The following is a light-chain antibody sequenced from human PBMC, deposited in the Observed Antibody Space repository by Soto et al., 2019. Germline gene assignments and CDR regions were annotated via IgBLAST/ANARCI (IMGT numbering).Light chain of an antibody. J-gene: IGLJ1*01. CDR3: SSYTSSSTGV. CDR2: DVG. CDR1: SSDVGGYSY. V-gene: IGLV2-14*01. Sequence: SVLTQPASVSGSPGQSITISCTGTSSDVGGYSYVSWYQQHPGKAPKLMIYDVGNRPSGVSNRCSGSKSGNTASLTISGLQAEDEADYYCSSYTSSSTGVFGTGTKVTVL.